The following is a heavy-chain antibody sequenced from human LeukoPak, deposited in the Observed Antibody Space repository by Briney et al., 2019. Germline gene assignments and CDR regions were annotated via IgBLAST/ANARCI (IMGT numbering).Heavy chain of an antibody. CDR1: GGSISSSSYY. D-gene: IGHD1-1*01. Sequence: SETLSLICTVSGGSISSSSYYWGWIRQPPGKGLEWIGSIYYSGSTYYNPSLKSRVTISVDTSKNQFSLKLSSVTAADTAVYYCARDTNYYFDYWGQGTLVTVSS. CDR3: ARDTNYYFDY. CDR2: IYYSGST. V-gene: IGHV4-39*07. J-gene: IGHJ4*02.